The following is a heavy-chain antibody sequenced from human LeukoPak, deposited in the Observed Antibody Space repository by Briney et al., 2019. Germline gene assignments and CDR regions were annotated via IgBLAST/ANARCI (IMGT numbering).Heavy chain of an antibody. J-gene: IGHJ4*02. CDR3: ARRHLPVEGTGRDDY. D-gene: IGHD6-19*01. V-gene: IGHV3-74*01. CDR2: INSDGSRT. Sequence: GGSLRLSCAASGFTFSNYWMHWVRQAAGKGLVWVSRINSDGSRTTYADSVKGRFTISRDNAKNTLYLQMNSLRAEDTAVYYCARRHLPVEGTGRDDYWGQGTLVTVSA. CDR1: GFTFSNYW.